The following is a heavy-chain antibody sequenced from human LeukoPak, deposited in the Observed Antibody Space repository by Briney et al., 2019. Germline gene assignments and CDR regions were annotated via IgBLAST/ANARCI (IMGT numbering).Heavy chain of an antibody. CDR1: GDSVSTKSAA. J-gene: IGHJ3*02. D-gene: IGHD6-19*01. CDR3: ARDRLTSGWFDI. CDR2: TYYRSKWYN. V-gene: IGHV6-1*01. Sequence: LSQTLSLTCAISGDSVSTKSAAWNWIRKSPSRGLEWLGRTYYRSKWYNDYADSVKRRITINPDTSRNEFSLHLRSMTFEDAGVYFCARDRLTSGWFDIWGQGTVVSVSS.